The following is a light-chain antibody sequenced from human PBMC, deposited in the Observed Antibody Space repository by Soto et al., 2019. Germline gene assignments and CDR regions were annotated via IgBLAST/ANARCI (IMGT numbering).Light chain of an antibody. CDR2: DAS. V-gene: IGKV1-5*01. J-gene: IGKJ1*01. CDR3: QQYTNTNNPWM. Sequence: DIQMTQSPSTLSASVGDRVTITCGAIQTISTWMAWYQQKPGKAPKLLVYDASTLQSGVASRFSGSGSGTEFTLIISGLQPDDSATYYCQQYTNTNNPWMFGQGTKVDI. CDR1: QTISTW.